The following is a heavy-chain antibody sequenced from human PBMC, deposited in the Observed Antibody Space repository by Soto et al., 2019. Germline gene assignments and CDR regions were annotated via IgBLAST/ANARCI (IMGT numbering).Heavy chain of an antibody. Sequence: PGGSLRLSCAASGFNFSSYAMSWVRQAPGKGLEWVSVIGGSGRKTSYADSVKGRFTISRDNSKNTLYLQMNNLRVEDTAVYYCAKDLQYTSAGSRYGLDVWGQGTTVTVSS. CDR1: GFNFSSYA. CDR2: IGGSGRKT. CDR3: AKDLQYTSAGSRYGLDV. D-gene: IGHD1-1*01. V-gene: IGHV3-23*01. J-gene: IGHJ6*02.